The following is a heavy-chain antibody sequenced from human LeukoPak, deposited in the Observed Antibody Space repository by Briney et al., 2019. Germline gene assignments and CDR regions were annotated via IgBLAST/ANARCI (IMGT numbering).Heavy chain of an antibody. Sequence: GGSLRLSCAASGFTFSSYNMNWVRQAPGKGLEWVSSITSGSSYIYYADSVKGRFTISRDNAKNSLYLQMNSLRAEDTAVYYCARSDTPYYMDVWGKGTTVTVSS. CDR3: ARSDTPYYMDV. CDR1: GFTFSSYN. CDR2: ITSGSSYI. V-gene: IGHV3-21*01. J-gene: IGHJ6*03. D-gene: IGHD2-15*01.